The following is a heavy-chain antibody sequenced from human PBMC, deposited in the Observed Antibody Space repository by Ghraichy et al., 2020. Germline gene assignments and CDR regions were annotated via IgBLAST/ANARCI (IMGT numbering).Heavy chain of an antibody. V-gene: IGHV3-21*06. CDR1: GFTFIAYT. Sequence: LSLTCAASGFTFIAYTMDWVRQAPGKGLEWVSSISSESGYIYIADSLKGRFTISRDNARNSVYLHMNSLRADDTAVYYCARASPRGDYYNYFGLDVWGQGTTVTVSS. J-gene: IGHJ6*02. CDR2: ISSESGYI. CDR3: ARASPRGDYYNYFGLDV.